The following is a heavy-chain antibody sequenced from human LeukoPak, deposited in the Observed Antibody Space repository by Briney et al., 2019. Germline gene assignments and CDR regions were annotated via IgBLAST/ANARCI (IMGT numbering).Heavy chain of an antibody. CDR3: ARGLRVFWFDP. V-gene: IGHV1-2*02. Sequence: ASVKVSCKASGYTFTSYDINWVRQAPGQGLEWMGWINPNSGGTNYAQKFQGRVTMTRDTSISTAYMELSRLRSDDTAVYYCARGLRVFWFDPWGQGTLVTVSS. D-gene: IGHD1-26*01. J-gene: IGHJ5*02. CDR1: GYTFTSYD. CDR2: INPNSGGT.